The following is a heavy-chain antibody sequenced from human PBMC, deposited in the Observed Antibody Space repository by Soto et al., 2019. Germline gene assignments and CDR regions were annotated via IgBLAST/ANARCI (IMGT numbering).Heavy chain of an antibody. J-gene: IGHJ3*02. Sequence: GGSLRLSCAASGFTFSSYSMNWVRQAPGKGLEWVSSISSSSSYIYYADSVKGRFTISRDNAKNSLYLQMNSLRAEDTAVYYCARDFLSYYGSGSYYPTDAFDIWGQGTMVTVSS. CDR2: ISSSSSYI. V-gene: IGHV3-21*01. CDR1: GFTFSSYS. CDR3: ARDFLSYYGSGSYYPTDAFDI. D-gene: IGHD3-10*01.